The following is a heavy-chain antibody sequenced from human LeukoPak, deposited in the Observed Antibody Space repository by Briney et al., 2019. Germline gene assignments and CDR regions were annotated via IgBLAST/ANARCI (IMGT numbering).Heavy chain of an antibody. V-gene: IGHV3-74*01. CDR3: AKDRVWNSLDS. J-gene: IGHJ4*02. Sequence: GGSLRLSCAASGFTFSNFWMNWVRQAPGKGLVWVSRINTDGSGTTYADSVKGRFTISRDNAKNTLYLQMNSLKNDDTAVYYCAKDRVWNSLDSWGQGTLVTV. CDR1: GFTFSNFW. D-gene: IGHD1-7*01. CDR2: INTDGSGT.